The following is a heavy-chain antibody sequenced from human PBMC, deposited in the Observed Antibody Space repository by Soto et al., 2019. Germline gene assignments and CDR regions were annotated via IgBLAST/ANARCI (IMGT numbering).Heavy chain of an antibody. CDR1: GDSVSSPYY. V-gene: IGHV4-4*02. CDR3: ARSAGWYAVHS. D-gene: IGHD6-19*01. Sequence: QVQLQESGPGLVKPSGTLSLTCAVSGDSVSSPYYWCWVRQPPGKGREWIGEVFHTGTTSYNPSLRXSVTISMDKSNNQFSLDLSSVTAADTAVYYCARSAGWYAVHSWGPGTLVIVSS. J-gene: IGHJ4*02. CDR2: VFHTGTT.